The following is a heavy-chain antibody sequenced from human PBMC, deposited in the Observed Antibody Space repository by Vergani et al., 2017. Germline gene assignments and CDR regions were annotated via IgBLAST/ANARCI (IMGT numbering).Heavy chain of an antibody. Sequence: TASGFTFNSYAMSWVRQAPGKGLEWVSGISGSGGSTSYADSVKGRFTISRDNFKDTLYLQMNSLRAEDTAVYFCAKGMISSGWYTSLDYWGQGTLVSVSS. V-gene: IGHV3-23*01. CDR2: ISGSGGST. CDR3: AKGMISSGWYTSLDY. D-gene: IGHD6-19*01. J-gene: IGHJ4*02. CDR1: GFTFNSYA.